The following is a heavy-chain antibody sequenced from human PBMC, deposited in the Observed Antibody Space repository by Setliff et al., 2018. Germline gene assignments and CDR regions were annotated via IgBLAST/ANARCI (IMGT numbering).Heavy chain of an antibody. CDR1: GVSISSYY. Sequence: SETLSLTCNVSGVSISSYYWSWIRQPPGKGLESIGYIQKSGGTNYNSALKSRVTISVDTSTNQFSLKLRSVTAADTAVYYCARLSWNGLRYYGLDVWGQGTTVTSP. D-gene: IGHD3-3*01. V-gene: IGHV4-59*01. J-gene: IGHJ6*02. CDR2: IQKSGGT. CDR3: ARLSWNGLRYYGLDV.